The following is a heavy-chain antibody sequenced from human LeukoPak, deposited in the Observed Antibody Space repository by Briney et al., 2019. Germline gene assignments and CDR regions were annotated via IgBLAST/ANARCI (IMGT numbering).Heavy chain of an antibody. V-gene: IGHV1-69*13. CDR1: GGTFSSYA. Sequence: ASVKVSCKASGGTFSSYAISWVRQAPGQGLEWMGGIIPIFGSANYAQKFQGRVTITADESTSTAYMELSSLRSEDTAVYYCARDAGGYFDYWSQGTLVTVSS. J-gene: IGHJ4*02. CDR2: IIPIFGSA. CDR3: ARDAGGYFDY. D-gene: IGHD3-16*01.